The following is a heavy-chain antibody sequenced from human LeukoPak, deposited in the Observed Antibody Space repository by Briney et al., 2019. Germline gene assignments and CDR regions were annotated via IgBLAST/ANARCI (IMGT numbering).Heavy chain of an antibody. Sequence: PSETLSLTCTVSAGSISSDSYYWGWIRQPPGKGLEWIGTIYYSGNTYYNPSLKSRLTISVDTSKNQFSLKLSSVTAADTAVYYCARAGGYYYYMDVWGKGTTVTVSS. CDR3: ARAGGYYYYMDV. D-gene: IGHD2-8*02. J-gene: IGHJ6*03. CDR2: IYYSGNT. CDR1: AGSISSDSYY. V-gene: IGHV4-39*07.